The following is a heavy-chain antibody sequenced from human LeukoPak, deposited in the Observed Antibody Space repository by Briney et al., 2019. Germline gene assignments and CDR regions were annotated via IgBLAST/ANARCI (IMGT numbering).Heavy chain of an antibody. V-gene: IGHV3-7*01. CDR3: ARDDSPTLTGPAYYDAFDI. J-gene: IGHJ3*02. CDR1: GFTFSNYW. Sequence: PGGSLRLSCAASGFTFSNYWMTWVRQAPGKGLEWVANIRRDGSQIHYVDSVKGRFTISRDNAKNSLSLQMNSLRAEDTAIYYCARDDSPTLTGPAYYDAFDIWGQWIMVTVSS. D-gene: IGHD4-11*01. CDR2: IRRDGSQI.